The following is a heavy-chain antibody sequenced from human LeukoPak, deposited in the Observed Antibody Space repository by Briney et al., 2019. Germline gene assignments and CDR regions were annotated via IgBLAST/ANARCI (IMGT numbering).Heavy chain of an antibody. V-gene: IGHV3-23*01. CDR1: GFTFSNSA. D-gene: IGHD2-21*01. CDR3: ARAPTPYFTYYMDV. CDR2: LSGSGITT. Sequence: GGSLRLSCAASGFTFSNSAMSWVRQAPGKGLEWVSTLSGSGITTYYADSVKGRFTVSRDNAKDSLFLQMNSLQDADTAVYYCARAPTPYFTYYMDVWGKGTTVTVSS. J-gene: IGHJ6*03.